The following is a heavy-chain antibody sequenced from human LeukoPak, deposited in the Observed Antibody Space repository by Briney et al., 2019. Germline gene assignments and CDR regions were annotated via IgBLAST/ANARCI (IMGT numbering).Heavy chain of an antibody. J-gene: IGHJ6*03. CDR2: INPSGGST. D-gene: IGHD3-22*01. Sequence: GASVKVSCKASGYTFTSYYMHWVRQAPGQGLEWMGIINPSGGSTSYAQKFQGRVTMTRDMSTSTVYMELSSLRSEDTAVYYCARDLYYYEDYYYYYYMDVWGKGTTVTVSS. V-gene: IGHV1-46*01. CDR3: ARDLYYYEDYYYYYYMDV. CDR1: GYTFTSYY.